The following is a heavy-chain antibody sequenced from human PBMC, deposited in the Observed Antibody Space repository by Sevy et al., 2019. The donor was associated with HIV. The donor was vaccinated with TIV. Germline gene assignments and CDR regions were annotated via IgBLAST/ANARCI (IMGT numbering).Heavy chain of an antibody. CDR3: ARDGGPRGYCSGGSCYSDYYYGMDV. D-gene: IGHD2-15*01. CDR1: GFTFSSYS. J-gene: IGHJ6*02. CDR2: ISSSSSYI. Sequence: GGSLRLSCAASGFTFSSYSMNWVRQAPGKGLEWVSSISSSSSYIYYADSVKDRFTISRDNAKNSLYLQMNSLRAEDTAVYYCARDGGPRGYCSGGSCYSDYYYGMDVWGQGTTVTVSS. V-gene: IGHV3-21*01.